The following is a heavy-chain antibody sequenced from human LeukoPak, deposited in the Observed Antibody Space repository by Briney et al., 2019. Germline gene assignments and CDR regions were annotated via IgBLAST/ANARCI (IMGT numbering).Heavy chain of an antibody. CDR3: ARVREIWWELLSGPGEYYFDY. V-gene: IGHV3-23*01. J-gene: IGHJ4*02. D-gene: IGHD1-26*01. Sequence: GGSLRLSCAASGFTFSSYAMSWVRQAPGKGLEWVSAISGSGGSTYYADSVKGRFTISRDNAKNSLYLQMNSLRAEDTAVYYCARVREIWWELLSGPGEYYFDYWGQGTLVTVSS. CDR1: GFTFSSYA. CDR2: ISGSGGST.